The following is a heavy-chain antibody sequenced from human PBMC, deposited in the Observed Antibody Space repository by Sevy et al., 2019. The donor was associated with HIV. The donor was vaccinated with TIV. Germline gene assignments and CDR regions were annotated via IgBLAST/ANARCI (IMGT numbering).Heavy chain of an antibody. Sequence: GGSLRLSCAASGVTPSTYGMHWVRQAPGKGLEWVAVIGDDGSNIYYADSVKGRFTISRDSSKNTLFLQMDILRAEDTAIYYCARDPRMYGDYLLAYFDYWGQGTLVTVSS. CDR2: IGDDGSNI. V-gene: IGHV3-33*01. CDR1: GVTPSTYG. CDR3: ARDPRMYGDYLLAYFDY. J-gene: IGHJ4*02. D-gene: IGHD2-8*01.